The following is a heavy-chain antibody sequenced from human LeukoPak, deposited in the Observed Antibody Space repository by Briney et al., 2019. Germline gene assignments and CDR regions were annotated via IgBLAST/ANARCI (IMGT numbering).Heavy chain of an antibody. V-gene: IGHV3-23*01. CDR3: AKDRSFLPDY. J-gene: IGHJ4*02. CDR2: ISGSGGAK. D-gene: IGHD3-3*02. CDR1: GGSVSSSTYF. Sequence: ETLSLTCSVSGGSVSSSTYFWGWIRQPPGKGLEWVSAISGSGGAKYYADSVTGRFIISRDNSKNTLYLQMNSLRVEDTALYYCAKDRSFLPDYWGQGTLVTVSS.